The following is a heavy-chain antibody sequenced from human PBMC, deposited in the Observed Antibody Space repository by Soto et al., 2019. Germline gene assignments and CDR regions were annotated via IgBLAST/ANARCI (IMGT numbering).Heavy chain of an antibody. CDR1: GFTFSSYA. D-gene: IGHD3-10*01. CDR3: AREGVLYGSGGYQIDY. J-gene: IGHJ4*02. CDR2: ISYDGSNK. Sequence: QVQLVESGGGVVQPGRSLRLSCAASGFTFSSYAMHWVRQAPGKGLEWVAIISYDGSNKYYADSVKGRFTISRDNSKNALYLQMDSLRAGGTAVYYCAREGVLYGSGGYQIDYWGQGSLVIVSS. V-gene: IGHV3-30-3*01.